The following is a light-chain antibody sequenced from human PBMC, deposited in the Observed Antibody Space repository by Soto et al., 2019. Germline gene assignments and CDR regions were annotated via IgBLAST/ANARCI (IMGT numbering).Light chain of an antibody. CDR3: SSYTTSSTLL. CDR2: EVT. J-gene: IGLJ2*01. CDR1: SSDVGAYKY. Sequence: QSALTQPASVSGSPGQSITISCTGTSSDVGAYKYVSWYQQHPGKAPKLIIFEVTNRPSGISNRFSGSKSGNTASLTISGLQAEDEADYYCSSYTTSSTLLFGGGTKVTVL. V-gene: IGLV2-14*01.